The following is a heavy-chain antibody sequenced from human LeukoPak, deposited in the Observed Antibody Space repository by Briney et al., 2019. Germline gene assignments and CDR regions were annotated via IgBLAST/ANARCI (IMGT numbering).Heavy chain of an antibody. Sequence: GGSLRLSCAASGFTFSTYAMSWVRQAPGKGLGWVSAISGNGGHTYYADSVKGRFTISRDSSKNTLYLQMSSLRADDTAVYYCAKNRRVTVFGVVTTEFDYWGQGTLVTVSS. D-gene: IGHD3-3*01. V-gene: IGHV3-23*01. CDR2: ISGNGGHT. J-gene: IGHJ4*02. CDR1: GFTFSTYA. CDR3: AKNRRVTVFGVVTTEFDY.